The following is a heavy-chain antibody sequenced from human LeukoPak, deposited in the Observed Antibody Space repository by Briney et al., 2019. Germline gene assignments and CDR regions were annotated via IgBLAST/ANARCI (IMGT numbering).Heavy chain of an antibody. CDR3: AKMFNADVYFEY. J-gene: IGHJ4*02. Sequence: MPSETLSLTCTVSGGSISSSSYYWGRIRHPPRKGLGWIGSIYYSGSTYYNPSLKSRVTISVDTSKNQFSLKLSSVTAADTAVYYCAKMFNADVYFEYWGQGILVTVSS. CDR1: GGSISSSSYY. V-gene: IGHV4-39*07. CDR2: IYYSGST. D-gene: IGHD2-2*01.